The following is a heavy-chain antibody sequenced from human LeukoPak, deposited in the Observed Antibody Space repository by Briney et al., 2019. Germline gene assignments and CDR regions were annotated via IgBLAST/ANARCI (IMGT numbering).Heavy chain of an antibody. CDR3: ARASWYYFDY. D-gene: IGHD6-13*01. CDR2: IYYSGST. J-gene: IGHJ4*02. Sequence: SQTLSLTCTVSGGSISSGGYYWSLIRQHPGKGLEWIGYIYYSGSTYYNPSLKSRVTISVDTSKNQFSLKLSSVTAADTAVYYCARASWYYFDYWGQGTLVTVSS. CDR1: GGSISSGGYY. V-gene: IGHV4-31*03.